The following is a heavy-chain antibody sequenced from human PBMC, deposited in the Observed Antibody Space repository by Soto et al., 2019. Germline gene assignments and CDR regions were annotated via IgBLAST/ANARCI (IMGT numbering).Heavy chain of an antibody. V-gene: IGHV3-21*01. Sequence: EVQLVESGGDLVKPGGSLRLSCATSGFTFNNYNMNWVRQAPGKGLEWVSSIGARGSGDRYYAESVKGRFTITKDVAKNSLDLQMNNLRADDTALYYCARDLEGADVFDLWGQGTMVTVSS. D-gene: IGHD1-26*01. CDR1: GFTFNNYN. J-gene: IGHJ3*01. CDR3: ARDLEGADVFDL. CDR2: IGARGSGDR.